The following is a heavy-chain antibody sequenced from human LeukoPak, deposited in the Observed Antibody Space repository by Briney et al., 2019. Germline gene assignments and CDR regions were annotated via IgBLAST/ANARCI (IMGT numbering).Heavy chain of an antibody. CDR2: IYYSGST. J-gene: IGHJ4*02. D-gene: IGHD3-16*01. Sequence: SETLSLTCTVSGGSISSSSYYWGWIRQPPGKGLEWTGSIYYSGSTYYNPSLKSRVTISVDTSKNQFSLKLSSVTAADTAVYYCARGLLWGSSPGLDYWGQGTLVTVSS. CDR1: GGSISSSSYY. CDR3: ARGLLWGSSPGLDY. V-gene: IGHV4-39*01.